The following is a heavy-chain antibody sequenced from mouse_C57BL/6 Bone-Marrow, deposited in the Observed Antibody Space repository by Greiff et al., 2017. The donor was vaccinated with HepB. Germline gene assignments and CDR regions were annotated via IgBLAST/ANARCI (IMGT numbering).Heavy chain of an antibody. J-gene: IGHJ4*01. Sequence: EVQLKESGPVLARPGASVKMSCKTSGYTFTSYWMHWVKQRPGQGLEWIGAIYPGNSDTSYNQKFKGKAKLTAVTSASTAYMELSSLTNEDSAVYYCTHPTVVATDAMDYWGQGTSVTVSS. V-gene: IGHV1-5*01. CDR1: GYTFTSYW. CDR2: IYPGNSDT. CDR3: THPTVVATDAMDY. D-gene: IGHD1-1*01.